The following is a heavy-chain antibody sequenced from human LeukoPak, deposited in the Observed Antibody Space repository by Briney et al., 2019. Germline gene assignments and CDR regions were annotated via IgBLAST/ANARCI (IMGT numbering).Heavy chain of an antibody. CDR2: INPHNGGA. J-gene: IGHJ4*02. CDR3: ARGGAGSAYYGWDFFRFDY. CDR1: EDSFTGYY. D-gene: IGHD4-17*01. V-gene: IGHV1-2*02. Sequence: GASVKVSCKASEDSFTGYYIHWVRQAPGQGPEWIGWINPHNGGAKYADRLQGRVTMTRDTSIGTAYMELSRLRSDDTAVYYCARGGAGSAYYGWDFFRFDYWGQGTLVTVSS.